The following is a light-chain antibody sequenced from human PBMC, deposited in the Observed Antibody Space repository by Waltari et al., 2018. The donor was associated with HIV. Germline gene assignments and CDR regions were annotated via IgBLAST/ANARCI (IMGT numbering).Light chain of an antibody. Sequence: QSALTQPASVSGSPGQSITISCTGTTSHVGGYRYVPWYQQHPGKAPKLMIYDVSNRPSGVSNRFSGSKSGNTASLTISGLQAEDEADYYCSSYTSSSTYVFGTGTKVTVL. V-gene: IGLV2-14*03. CDR3: SSYTSSSTYV. J-gene: IGLJ1*01. CDR2: DVS. CDR1: TSHVGGYRY.